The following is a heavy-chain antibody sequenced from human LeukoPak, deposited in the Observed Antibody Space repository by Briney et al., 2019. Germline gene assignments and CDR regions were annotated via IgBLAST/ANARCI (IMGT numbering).Heavy chain of an antibody. J-gene: IGHJ6*03. CDR2: IYYSGST. Sequence: PSETLSLTCTVSGGSISSGGYYWSWIRQYPGKGLEWIGYIYYSGSTYYNPSLKSRVTISVDTSKNQFSLKLSSVTAADTAVYYCASAGPLVTPRFAYYYMDVWGKGTTVTVSS. CDR1: GGSISSGGYY. V-gene: IGHV4-31*03. CDR3: ASAGPLVTPRFAYYYMDV. D-gene: IGHD3-9*01.